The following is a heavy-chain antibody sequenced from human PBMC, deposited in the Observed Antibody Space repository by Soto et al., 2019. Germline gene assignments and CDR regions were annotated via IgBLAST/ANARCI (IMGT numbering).Heavy chain of an antibody. CDR2: ISSSSSYI. D-gene: IGHD2-15*01. V-gene: IGHV3-21*01. Sequence: GGSLRLSCAASGFTFSSYSMNWVRQAPGKGLEWVSSISSSSSYIYYADSVKGRFTISRDNAKNSLYLQMNSLRAEDTAVYYCAREGIVAFYYYYGMDVWGQGTTVTVSS. CDR3: AREGIVAFYYYYGMDV. J-gene: IGHJ6*02. CDR1: GFTFSSYS.